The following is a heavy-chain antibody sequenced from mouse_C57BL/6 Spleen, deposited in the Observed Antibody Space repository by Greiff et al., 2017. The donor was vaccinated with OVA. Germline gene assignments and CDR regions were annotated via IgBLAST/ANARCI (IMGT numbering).Heavy chain of an antibody. CDR3: ARTLGGYYFDY. J-gene: IGHJ2*01. V-gene: IGHV1-64*01. D-gene: IGHD4-1*01. Sequence: QVQLQQPGAELVKPGASVKLSCKASGYTFTSYWMHWVKQRPGQGLEWIGMIHPNSGSTNYNEKFKSKATLTVDKSSSTAYMQLSSLTSEDSAVYYCARTLGGYYFDYWGQGTTLTVSS. CDR1: GYTFTSYW. CDR2: IHPNSGST.